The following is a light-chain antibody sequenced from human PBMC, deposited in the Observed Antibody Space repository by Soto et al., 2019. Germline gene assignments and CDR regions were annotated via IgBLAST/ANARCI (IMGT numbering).Light chain of an antibody. CDR3: HQYDSIVQT. V-gene: IGKV3-20*01. CDR1: QTVRNNY. CDR2: DAS. Sequence: EFWLTQSPGTLSLSPGERATLSCRASQTVRNNYLAWYQQKPGQAPRLLIYDASSRATGIPERLRGSGYGTDLTITISRMETEDFEVYYCHQYDSIVQTFGQGTKVDIK. J-gene: IGKJ1*01.